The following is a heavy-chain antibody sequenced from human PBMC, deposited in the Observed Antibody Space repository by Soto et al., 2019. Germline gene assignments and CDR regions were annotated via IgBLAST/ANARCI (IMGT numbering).Heavy chain of an antibody. V-gene: IGHV3-33*06. CDR1: GFTFSSYG. D-gene: IGHD3-9*01. Sequence: GGSLRLSCAASGFTFSSYGMHWVRQAPGKGLEWVSVICYDGSNKYYADSVKGRFTISRDNSKNTLYLQMNSLRAEDTAVYYCAKDWDVLRYFDWLPQAFDIWGQGTMVTVSS. CDR3: AKDWDVLRYFDWLPQAFDI. J-gene: IGHJ3*02. CDR2: ICYDGSNK.